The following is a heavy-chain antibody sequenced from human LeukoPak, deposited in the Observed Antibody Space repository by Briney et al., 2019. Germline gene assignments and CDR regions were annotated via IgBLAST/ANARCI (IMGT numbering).Heavy chain of an antibody. Sequence: GGSLRLSCAASGFTFGSYSMNWVRQAPGKGLQWVSPISSSSSYIYYADSVKGRFTISRDNAKNSLYLQMNSLRAEDTAVYYCARVDYDILTTSNPHYYYYYMDVWGKGTTVTVSS. CDR1: GFTFGSYS. D-gene: IGHD3-9*01. J-gene: IGHJ6*03. CDR3: ARVDYDILTTSNPHYYYYYMDV. CDR2: ISSSSSYI. V-gene: IGHV3-21*01.